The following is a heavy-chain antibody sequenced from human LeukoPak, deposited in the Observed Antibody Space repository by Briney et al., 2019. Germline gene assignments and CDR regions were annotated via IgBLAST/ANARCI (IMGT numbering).Heavy chain of an antibody. J-gene: IGHJ5*02. V-gene: IGHV5-51*01. Sequence: GESLKISCKGSGXSFTRYWSGWVRQMPGKGLEWMGLIYPGDSDTRYSPSFQGQVTISADKSISTAYLQWSSLKASDTAMYYCARATTVTRPVDPWGQGTLVTVSS. CDR1: GXSFTRYW. CDR3: ARATTVTRPVDP. CDR2: IYPGDSDT. D-gene: IGHD4-17*01.